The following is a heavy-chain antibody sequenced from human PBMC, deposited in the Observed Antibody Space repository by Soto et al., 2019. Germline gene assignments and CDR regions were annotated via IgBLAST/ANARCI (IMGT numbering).Heavy chain of an antibody. J-gene: IGHJ4*02. CDR3: AKEVQGPAILSGLDY. V-gene: IGHV3-30*18. CDR2: ISYDGSNK. Sequence: GGSLRLSCAASGFTFSSYGMHWVRQAPGKGLEWVAVISYDGSNKYYADSVKGRFTISRDNSKNTLYLQMNSLRAEDTAVYYCAKEVQGPAILSGLDYWGQGTLVTVSS. CDR1: GFTFSSYG. D-gene: IGHD2-2*02.